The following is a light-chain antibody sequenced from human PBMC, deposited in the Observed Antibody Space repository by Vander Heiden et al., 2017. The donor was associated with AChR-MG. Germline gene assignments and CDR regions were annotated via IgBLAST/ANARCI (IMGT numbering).Light chain of an antibody. J-gene: IGKJ1*01. CDR2: RAS. V-gene: IGKV1-16*01. CDR3: LQYNTYPWT. Sequence: IQMTPSPSSLSASVGDRVTITCRASLGVRNFLAWYQQRPGKVPKTLIYRASTLHNGVPSRFGGGGSGTEFTLTINSLQPEDFATYYCLQYNTYPWTLGQGTKVEIK. CDR1: LGVRNF.